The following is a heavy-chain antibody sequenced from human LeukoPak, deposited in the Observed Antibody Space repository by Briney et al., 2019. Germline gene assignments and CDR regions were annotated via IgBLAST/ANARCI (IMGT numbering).Heavy chain of an antibody. CDR1: GFTFSSYS. CDR2: IDSSSSTI. V-gene: IGHV3-48*01. CDR3: ASPFDY. J-gene: IGHJ4*02. Sequence: GGSLRLSCAASGFTFSSYSMNWVRQAPGKGLEWVSYIDSSSSTIYYADSVKGRFTISRDNAKSSLYLQMNSLRAEDTAVYYCASPFDYWGQGTLSPSPQ.